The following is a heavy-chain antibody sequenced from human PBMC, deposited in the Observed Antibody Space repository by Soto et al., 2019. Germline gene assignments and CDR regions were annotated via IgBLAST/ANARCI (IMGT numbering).Heavy chain of an antibody. CDR2: ISYSGST. V-gene: IGHV4-30-4*01. Sequence: QVQLQESGPGLVKPSQTLSLTCTVSSGSISSGDDYWSWIRQPPGKGLEWIGYISYSGSTYYNTSLVRRVTISVDTTKNQFSLKVSSVTGADTAVYYCARDRGGVSYGVRTYYFDYWGQGTLVTVSS. J-gene: IGHJ4*02. CDR1: SGSISSGDDY. CDR3: ARDRGGVSYGVRTYYFDY. D-gene: IGHD1-26*01.